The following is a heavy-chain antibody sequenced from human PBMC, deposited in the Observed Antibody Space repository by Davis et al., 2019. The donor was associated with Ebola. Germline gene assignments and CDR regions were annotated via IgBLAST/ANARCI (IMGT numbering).Heavy chain of an antibody. J-gene: IGHJ4*02. CDR1: GFTFSTYA. D-gene: IGHD1-26*01. CDR3: AKRWEIRYFGY. Sequence: PGGSLRLSCAGSGFTFSTYAMTWVRQAPGKGLEWVSRISGSGGDPHYADSVKGRFTISRDNSKNTLYLHMYSLRAEDTAVYYCAKRWEIRYFGYWGQGTLVTVSS. CDR2: ISGSGGDP. V-gene: IGHV3-23*01.